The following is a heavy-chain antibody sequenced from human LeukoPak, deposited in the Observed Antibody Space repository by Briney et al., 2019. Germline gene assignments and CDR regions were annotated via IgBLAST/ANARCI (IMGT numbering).Heavy chain of an antibody. CDR3: ARRSRSSWYLDY. Sequence: SETLSLTCTVSGGSISGYYWSWIRQPPGKGLEWIGYIYYSGSTNYNPSLKSRVTISVDTSKNQFSLTLSSVTAADTAVYYCARRSRSSWYLDYWGQGTLVTVSS. J-gene: IGHJ4*02. V-gene: IGHV4-59*08. CDR2: IYYSGST. CDR1: GGSISGYY. D-gene: IGHD6-13*01.